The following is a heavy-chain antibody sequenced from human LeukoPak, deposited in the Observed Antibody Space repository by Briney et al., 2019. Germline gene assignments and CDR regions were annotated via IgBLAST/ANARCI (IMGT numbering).Heavy chain of an antibody. D-gene: IGHD5-12*01. CDR3: ARMVTVATISFEYYFDY. J-gene: IGHJ4*02. Sequence: SETLSLTCTVSGGSIRSFYWSWIRQPPGKGLEWMGDIYYSGSINYNPSLKSRVTISVDTSKKQFSLRLSSVTAADTAVYFCARMVTVATISFEYYFDYWGQGTLVTVYS. CDR1: GGSIRSFY. CDR2: IYYSGSI. V-gene: IGHV4-59*01.